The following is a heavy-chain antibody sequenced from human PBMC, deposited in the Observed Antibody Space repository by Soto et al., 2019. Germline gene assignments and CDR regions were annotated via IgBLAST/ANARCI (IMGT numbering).Heavy chain of an antibody. CDR2: IKSKTDGGTT. V-gene: IGHV3-15*07. Sequence: GGSLRLSCAASGFTFSNAWMNWVRQAPGKGLEWVGRIKSKTDGGTTDYAAPVKGRFTISRDDSKNTLYLQMNSLKTEDTAVYYCTTDTAMAMGPPWYYGMDVWGQGTTVTVSS. CDR3: TTDTAMAMGPPWYYGMDV. CDR1: GFTFSNAW. J-gene: IGHJ6*02. D-gene: IGHD5-18*01.